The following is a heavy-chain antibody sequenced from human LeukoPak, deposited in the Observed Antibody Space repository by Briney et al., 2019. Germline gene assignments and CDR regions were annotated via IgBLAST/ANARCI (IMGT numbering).Heavy chain of an antibody. CDR1: GGSISSYY. CDR3: AGSWRTTVTTSPFDY. D-gene: IGHD4-17*01. V-gene: IGHV4-4*07. Sequence: PSETLSLTCTVSGGSISSYYWSWIRQPAGKGLEWIGRIYTSGSTNYNPSLKSRVTMSVDTSKNQFSLKLSSVTAADTAVYYCAGSWRTTVTTSPFDYWGQGTLVTVSS. J-gene: IGHJ4*02. CDR2: IYTSGST.